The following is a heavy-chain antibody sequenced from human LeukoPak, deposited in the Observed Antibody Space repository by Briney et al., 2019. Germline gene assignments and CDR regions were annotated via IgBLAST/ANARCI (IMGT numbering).Heavy chain of an antibody. D-gene: IGHD3-3*01. Sequence: GRSLRLSCAASGSSFNTYGMLWARQAPGKGLECVAVIWYDGSNTYYADSVKGRFTISRDNSKNTLYLQMNSLRAEDTAVYYCARGGPEWPFDYWGQGTLVTVSS. CDR2: IWYDGSNT. J-gene: IGHJ4*02. CDR3: ARGGPEWPFDY. CDR1: GSSFNTYG. V-gene: IGHV3-33*01.